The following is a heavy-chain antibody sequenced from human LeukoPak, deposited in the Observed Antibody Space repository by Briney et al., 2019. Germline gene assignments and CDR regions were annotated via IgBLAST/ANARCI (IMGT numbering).Heavy chain of an antibody. CDR1: GFTVSSSY. D-gene: IGHD5-24*01. CDR2: IDRDSAT. V-gene: IGHV3-53*01. CDR3: AREMTTITRYFHY. J-gene: IGHJ4*02. Sequence: PGGSLRLSCAASGFTVSSSYMNWVRQPPGKGLERVSVIDRDSATHYADSVKGRFTISRDNSKNTLYLQMNSLTAEDTAVYYCAREMTTITRYFHYWGQGTLVTVSS.